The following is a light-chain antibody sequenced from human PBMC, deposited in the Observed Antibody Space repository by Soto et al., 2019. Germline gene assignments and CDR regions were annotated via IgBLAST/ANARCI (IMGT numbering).Light chain of an antibody. V-gene: IGLV2-14*01. Sequence: QSVLTQPASVSGSPGQSITISCTGTTSDVGGYDYVSWYQQHPGEAPKLMIYEVTNRPSGVSNRFSGSKSGNTASLTISGLQGEDEADYYCASYTGSSTGVFGTGTKVTVL. CDR3: ASYTGSSTGV. CDR2: EVT. J-gene: IGLJ1*01. CDR1: TSDVGGYDY.